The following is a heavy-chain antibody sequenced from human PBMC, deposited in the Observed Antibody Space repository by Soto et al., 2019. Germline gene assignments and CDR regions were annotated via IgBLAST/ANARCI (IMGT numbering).Heavy chain of an antibody. V-gene: IGHV4-4*02. CDR3: ARSFGWYAIDY. CDR1: GGSVSSSFF. Sequence: QVLLQESGPGLVQPSGTLSLSCAVSGGSVSSSFFWGWVRQPPGKGLEWIGDIFNSGSVNYNPSLKSRVTISIDKSKNQFSLELNSVTTADTAVYYCARSFGWYAIDYWGKGTLVIVSS. CDR2: IFNSGSV. J-gene: IGHJ4*02. D-gene: IGHD6-19*01.